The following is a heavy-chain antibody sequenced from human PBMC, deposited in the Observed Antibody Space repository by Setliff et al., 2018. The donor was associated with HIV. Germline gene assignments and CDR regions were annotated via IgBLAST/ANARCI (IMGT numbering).Heavy chain of an antibody. CDR1: GYTFINYG. D-gene: IGHD3-16*01. V-gene: IGHV1-18*01. Sequence: VKVSCKAYGYTFINYGITWVRQAPGQGLEWMGWTSTYSGNTDYAQNVQGRFTMTSDTSTTTAYMELRNLRSNDSAVYYCARTVKTTLGDLLSPYYYYMDLWGKGTTVTVSS. CDR3: ARTVKTTLGDLLSPYYYYMDL. J-gene: IGHJ6*03. CDR2: TSTYSGNT.